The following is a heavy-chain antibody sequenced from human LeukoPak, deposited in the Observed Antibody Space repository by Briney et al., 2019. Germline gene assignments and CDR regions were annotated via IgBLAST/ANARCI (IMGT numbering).Heavy chain of an antibody. J-gene: IGHJ4*02. CDR3: AGPEGDDSSGYYLDY. CDR2: IYTSGST. CDR1: GGSISSGRYY. Sequence: TLSLTCTVSGGSISSGRYYWSWIRQPAGKGLEWIGRIYTSGSTNYNPSLKSRVTISVDTSKNQFSLKLSSVTAADTAVYYCAGPEGDDSSGYYLDYWGQGTLVTVSS. D-gene: IGHD3-22*01. V-gene: IGHV4-61*02.